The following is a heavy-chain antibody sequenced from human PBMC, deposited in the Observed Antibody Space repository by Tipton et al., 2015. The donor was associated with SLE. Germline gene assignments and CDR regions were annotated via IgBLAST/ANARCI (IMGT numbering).Heavy chain of an antibody. CDR3: ARLAVAGMWYYFDF. V-gene: IGHV4-59*11. CDR1: GASLGRHH. D-gene: IGHD6-19*01. Sequence: TLSLTCPVSGASLGRHHWTWIRQPPGKGLEGIGNIFYSGGTNYSPFLNSRITISVDTSKNQLSLNVISMTAADTAMYYCARLAVAGMWYYFDFWGQGAPVTVSS. CDR2: IFYSGGT. J-gene: IGHJ4*02.